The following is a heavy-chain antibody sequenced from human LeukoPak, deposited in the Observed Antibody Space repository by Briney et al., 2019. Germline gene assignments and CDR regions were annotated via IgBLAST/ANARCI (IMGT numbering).Heavy chain of an antibody. Sequence: PGGSLRLSCAASGFTFSDNYMGWIRQAPGKGLEWVSSISSSSDYRYHADSVKGRFTISRDNPKKSLYLQMNSLKAEDTAVYYCARGATTTRFGRFDPWGQGTLVIVSS. J-gene: IGHJ5*02. CDR3: ARGATTTRFGRFDP. CDR1: GFTFSDNY. CDR2: ISSSSDYR. V-gene: IGHV3-11*06. D-gene: IGHD4-17*01.